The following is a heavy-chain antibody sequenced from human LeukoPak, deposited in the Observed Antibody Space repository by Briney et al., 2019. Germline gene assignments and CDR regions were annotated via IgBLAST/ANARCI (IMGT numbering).Heavy chain of an antibody. V-gene: IGHV1-2*02. J-gene: IGHJ4*02. D-gene: IGHD2-15*01. CDR1: GYTFTGYY. CDR2: INPNSGGT. CDR3: ARGGVVVAATIDY. Sequence: ASVKVSCKASGYTFTGYYMHWVRQAPGQGLEWMGCINPNSGGTNYAQKFQGRVTMTRDTSISTAYMELSRLRSDDTAVYYCARGGVVVAATIDYWGQGTLVTVSS.